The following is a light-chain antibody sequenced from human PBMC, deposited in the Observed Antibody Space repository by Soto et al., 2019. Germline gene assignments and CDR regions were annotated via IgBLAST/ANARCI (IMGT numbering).Light chain of an antibody. CDR2: DDS. Sequence: SYELTQPRSVSVAPGQTARMTCGGNNIGRKRVPWYQHRAGQATVMGVYDDSDRPSGIRERFSGSNSGNTATLTISRVEAGHEADYYSQVWNSNSGLAVSGTGTKVTAL. J-gene: IGLJ1*01. CDR1: NIGRKR. V-gene: IGLV3-21*02. CDR3: QVWNSNSGLAV.